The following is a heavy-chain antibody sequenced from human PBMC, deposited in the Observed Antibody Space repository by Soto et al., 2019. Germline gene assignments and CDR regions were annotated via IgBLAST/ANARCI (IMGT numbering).Heavy chain of an antibody. CDR2: ISYDGSNK. CDR3: AKDGSDSSSAYPLDY. D-gene: IGHD6-13*01. CDR1: GFTFSSYG. Sequence: QVQLVESGGGVVQPGXSLRLSCAASGFTFSSYGMHWVRQAPGKGLEWVAVISYDGSNKYYADSVKGRFTISRDNSKNTLYLQMNSLRAEDTAVYYCAKDGSDSSSAYPLDYWGQGTLVTVSS. J-gene: IGHJ4*02. V-gene: IGHV3-30*18.